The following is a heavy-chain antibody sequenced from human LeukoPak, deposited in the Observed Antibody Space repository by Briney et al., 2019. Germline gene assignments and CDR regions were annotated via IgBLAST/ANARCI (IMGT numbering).Heavy chain of an antibody. CDR1: GFTFSSYS. CDR2: ISSSSSYI. Sequence: GGSLRLSCAASGFTFSSYSMNWVRQAPGEGLEWVSSISSSSSYIYYADSVKGRFTISRDNAKNSLYLQMNSLRAEDTAVYYCARDIVNVAVAGTGLRYWGQGTLVTVSS. CDR3: ARDIVNVAVAGTGLRY. J-gene: IGHJ4*02. V-gene: IGHV3-21*01. D-gene: IGHD6-19*01.